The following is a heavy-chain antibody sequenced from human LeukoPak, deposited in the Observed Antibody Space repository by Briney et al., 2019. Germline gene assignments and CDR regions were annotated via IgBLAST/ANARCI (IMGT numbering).Heavy chain of an antibody. CDR1: GFTFSSYA. Sequence: PGRSLRLSCAASGFTFSSYAMHWVRQAPGKGLEWVAVISYDGSNKYYADSVKGRFTISRDNSKNTLYLQMNSLRAEDTAVYYCARPGIAAAGQQQRDWYFDLWGRGTLVTVSS. CDR3: ARPGIAAAGQQQRDWYFDL. D-gene: IGHD6-13*01. V-gene: IGHV3-30-3*01. CDR2: ISYDGSNK. J-gene: IGHJ2*01.